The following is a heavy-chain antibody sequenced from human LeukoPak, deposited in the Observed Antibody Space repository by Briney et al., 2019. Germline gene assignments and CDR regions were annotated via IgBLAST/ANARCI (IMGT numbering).Heavy chain of an antibody. J-gene: IGHJ4*02. D-gene: IGHD6-13*01. Sequence: PSQTLSLTCTVSGGSISSGSYYWSWIRQPAGKGLEWIGRIYTSGSTNYNPSLKSRVTISVDTSKNQFSLKLSSVTAADTAVYYCASRRIAAAGPDYWGQGTLVTVSS. CDR2: IYTSGST. CDR3: ASRRIAAAGPDY. CDR1: GGSISSGSYY. V-gene: IGHV4-61*02.